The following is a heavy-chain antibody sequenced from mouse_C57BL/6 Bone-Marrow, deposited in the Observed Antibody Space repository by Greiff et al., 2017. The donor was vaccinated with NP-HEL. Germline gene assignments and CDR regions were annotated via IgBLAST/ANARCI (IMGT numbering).Heavy chain of an antibody. J-gene: IGHJ2*01. V-gene: IGHV12-3*01. CDR2: ITHSGET. CDR1: GFPITSGYY. D-gene: IGHD3-2*02. CDR3: AGDSSGYGDVDY. Sequence: QVQLQQSGPGLVKPSQSLFLTCSITGFPITSGYYWIWIRQSPGKPLEWMGYITHSGETFYNPSLQSPISITREPSTNQFFLQLNSVTTEDTAMYYCAGDSSGYGDVDYWGQGTTLTVSS.